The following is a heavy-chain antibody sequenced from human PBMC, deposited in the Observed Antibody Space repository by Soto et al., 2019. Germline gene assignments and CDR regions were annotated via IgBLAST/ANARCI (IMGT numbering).Heavy chain of an antibody. CDR3: ARDHRYYYGSGSYYNNYYYYMDV. Sequence: HPGGSLRLSCAASGFTFSSYGMHWVRQAPGKGLEWVAVIWYDGSNKYYADSVKGRFTISRDNSKNTLYLQMNSLRAEDTAVYYCARDHRYYYGSGSYYNNYYYYMDVWGKGTTVTVSS. D-gene: IGHD3-10*01. CDR2: IWYDGSNK. J-gene: IGHJ6*03. CDR1: GFTFSSYG. V-gene: IGHV3-33*01.